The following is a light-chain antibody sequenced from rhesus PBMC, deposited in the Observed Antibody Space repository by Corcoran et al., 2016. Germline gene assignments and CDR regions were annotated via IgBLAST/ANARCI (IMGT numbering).Light chain of an antibody. CDR3: QQYNSRPWT. Sequence: DIQMTQSPSSLSAPVGDTVTITCRASQGLSSWLAWYQQKTGKAPKPLIYKASSLQSGGPSRISVSGSGTYFTLPISSLQSEDFATYSCQQYNSRPWTFGQGTKVEIK. CDR2: KAS. V-gene: IGKV1-22*01. CDR1: QGLSSW. J-gene: IGKJ1*01.